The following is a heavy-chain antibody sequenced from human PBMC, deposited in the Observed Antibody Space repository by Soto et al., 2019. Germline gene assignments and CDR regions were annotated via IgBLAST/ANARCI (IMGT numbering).Heavy chain of an antibody. V-gene: IGHV3-13*01. J-gene: IGHJ2*01. Sequence: EVQLVESGGGLVQPGGSLRLSCAASGFTFSSYDMHWVRQATGKGLEWVSAIGTAGDTYYPGSVKGRFTISRENAKNSLYLQMNSLRAGDTAVYYCARVQVVAANSVWYFDLWGRGTLVTVSS. CDR3: ARVQVVAANSVWYFDL. D-gene: IGHD2-15*01. CDR1: GFTFSSYD. CDR2: IGTAGDT.